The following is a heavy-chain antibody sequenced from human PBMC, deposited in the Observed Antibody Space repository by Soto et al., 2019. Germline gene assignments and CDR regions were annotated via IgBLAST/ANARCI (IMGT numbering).Heavy chain of an antibody. D-gene: IGHD6-13*01. CDR2: ISAYNGNT. CDR1: GYTFTSYG. J-gene: IGHJ3*02. Sequence: ASVKVSCKASGYTFTSYGISWVRQAPGQGLEWMGWISAYNGNTNYAQKLQGRVTMTTDTSTSTAYMELRSLRSDDTAVYYCASRSSSSWYEAFDIWGQGTMVTVPS. CDR3: ASRSSSSWYEAFDI. V-gene: IGHV1-18*04.